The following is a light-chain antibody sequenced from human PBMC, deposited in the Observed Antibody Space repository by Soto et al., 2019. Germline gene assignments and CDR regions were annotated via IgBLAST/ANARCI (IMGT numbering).Light chain of an antibody. CDR2: VAS. V-gene: IGKV3-20*01. J-gene: IGKJ4*01. CDR3: QQYGSSPLT. CDR1: QTVSSSY. Sequence: EIVLTQSPGTLSLSPGERATLSCRASQTVSSSYLAWYQQKPGQAPRLLIYVASSRATGIPDRFSGSGSGTDFTLTISRLDPEDFAVYYCQQYGSSPLTFGGGTKVEIK.